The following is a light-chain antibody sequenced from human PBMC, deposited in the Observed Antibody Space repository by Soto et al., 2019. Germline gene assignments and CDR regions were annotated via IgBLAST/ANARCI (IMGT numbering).Light chain of an antibody. Sequence: EIVLTQSPGTLSLSPGERATLSCRASQSVSSSYLAWYQQKPGQAPRLLIYGASSRATGIPDRSSGSGFGTDFTLTISRLEPEDFAVYYCQQYATSPPITFGQGTRLEI. CDR1: QSVSSSY. J-gene: IGKJ5*01. V-gene: IGKV3-20*01. CDR3: QQYATSPPIT. CDR2: GAS.